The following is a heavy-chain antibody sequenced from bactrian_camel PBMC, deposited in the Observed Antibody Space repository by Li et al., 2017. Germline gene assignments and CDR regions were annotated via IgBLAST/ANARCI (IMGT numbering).Heavy chain of an antibody. Sequence: VQLVESGGGSVQTGGSLRLSCAASSAYSRCSYDMSWYRQAPGKEREFVSSIDGDGNAKYADSVKGRFTISQDIGDTTLYLRMTMLKAEDSAMYYCALAPRVALSNPLSASYYRIWGAGTQVTVS. V-gene: IGHV3S10*01. CDR2: IDGDGNA. CDR1: AYSRCSYD. CDR3: ALAPRVALSNPLSASYYRI. J-gene: IGHJ4*01. D-gene: IGHD1*01.